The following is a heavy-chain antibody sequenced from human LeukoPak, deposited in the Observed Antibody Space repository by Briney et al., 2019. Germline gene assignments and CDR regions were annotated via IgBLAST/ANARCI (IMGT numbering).Heavy chain of an antibody. CDR3: ARGVGLSLYCSSTSCSGAFDI. Sequence: SQTLSLTCTVSGGSISSGGYYWSWIRQHPGKGLEWIGYIYYSGSTYYSPSLKSRVTISVDTSKNQFSLKLSSVTAADTAVYYCARGVGLSLYCSSTSCSGAFDIWGQGTMVTVSS. J-gene: IGHJ3*02. CDR2: IYYSGST. D-gene: IGHD2-2*01. V-gene: IGHV4-31*03. CDR1: GGSISSGGYY.